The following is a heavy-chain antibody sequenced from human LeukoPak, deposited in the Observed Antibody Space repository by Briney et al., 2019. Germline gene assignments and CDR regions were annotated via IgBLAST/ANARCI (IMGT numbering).Heavy chain of an antibody. J-gene: IGHJ5*02. D-gene: IGHD4/OR15-4a*01. Sequence: SETLSLTCTVSGGSISSYYWSWIRQPPGKRLEWIGYIYYSGSTNYNSSLKSRVTMSVDTSKNQFSLKLSSVTAADTAVYYCARGGVPGANNWFDPWGQGTLVTVSS. CDR3: ARGGVPGANNWFDP. CDR1: GGSISSYY. CDR2: IYYSGST. V-gene: IGHV4-59*12.